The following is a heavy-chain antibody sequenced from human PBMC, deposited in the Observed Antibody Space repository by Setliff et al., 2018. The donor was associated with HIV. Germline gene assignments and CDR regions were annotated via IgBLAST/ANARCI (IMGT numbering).Heavy chain of an antibody. CDR1: GFTLSSYS. J-gene: IGHJ4*02. Sequence: PGGSLRLSCEASGFTLSSYSMNWVRQAPGKGLEWVSRVNTDGSSKTYADSVKDRFTISRDNAKNTLYLQMHDLRAEDTGVYYCHSGYDSEEQSYFDYWGQGTLVTVSS. D-gene: IGHD5-12*01. V-gene: IGHV3-74*01. CDR3: HSGYDSEEQSYFDY. CDR2: VNTDGSSK.